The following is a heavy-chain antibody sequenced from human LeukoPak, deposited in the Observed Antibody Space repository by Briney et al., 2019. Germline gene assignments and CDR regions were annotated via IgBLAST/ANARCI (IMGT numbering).Heavy chain of an antibody. D-gene: IGHD6-13*01. CDR3: AKRTSGSSWYSSDS. J-gene: IGHJ4*02. CDR1: GFTFSSFS. CDR2: IGGDATST. Sequence: GGSLRLSCAASGFTFSSFSMNWVRQAPGKGLEWVSTIGGDATSTYYADSVKGRFTISRDNSKNTLYLQMNSLRADDTAVYYCAKRTSGSSWYSSDSWGQGTLVTVSS. V-gene: IGHV3-23*01.